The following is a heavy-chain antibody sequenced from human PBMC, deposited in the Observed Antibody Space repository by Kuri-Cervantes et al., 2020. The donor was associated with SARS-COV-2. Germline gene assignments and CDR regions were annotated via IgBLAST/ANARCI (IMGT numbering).Heavy chain of an antibody. CDR2: IYYSGTT. CDR1: GGSISSGSYY. D-gene: IGHD6-19*01. Sequence: SETLSLTCTVSGGSISSGSYYWSWIRQPAGKGLEWIGYIYYSGTTNYNPSLKSRVTISVDTSKNQFSLKLSSVTAADTAMYFCARGNGAVATSGYWYFDLWGRGTLVTVSS. CDR3: ARGNGAVATSGYWYFDL. J-gene: IGHJ2*01. V-gene: IGHV4-61*10.